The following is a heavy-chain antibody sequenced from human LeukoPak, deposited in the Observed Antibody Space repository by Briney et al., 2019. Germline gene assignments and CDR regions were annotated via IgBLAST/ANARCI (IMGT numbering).Heavy chain of an antibody. CDR1: GFTFDDYA. Sequence: GGSLRLSCVASGFTFDDYAMHWVRQAPGKGLEWVSGISWNSGSIGYADSVKGRFTISRDNAKNSLYLQMNSLRAEDTALYYCAKDMGYSSSGNAFDIWGQGTMVTVSS. D-gene: IGHD6-13*01. V-gene: IGHV3-9*01. CDR2: ISWNSGSI. J-gene: IGHJ3*02. CDR3: AKDMGYSSSGNAFDI.